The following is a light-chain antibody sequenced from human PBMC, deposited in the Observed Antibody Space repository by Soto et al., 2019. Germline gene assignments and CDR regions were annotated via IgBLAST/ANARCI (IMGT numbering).Light chain of an antibody. Sequence: DIQMTQSPSTLSAFVGDRVTITCRASQSISSWLAWYQQKPGKAPKLLIYHASDLESGVPSRFSGGGSGTEFSLTISSLQPDDFATDYCQQYSGFFWTFGQGTKVEIK. CDR2: HAS. CDR1: QSISSW. CDR3: QQYSGFFWT. J-gene: IGKJ1*01. V-gene: IGKV1-5*01.